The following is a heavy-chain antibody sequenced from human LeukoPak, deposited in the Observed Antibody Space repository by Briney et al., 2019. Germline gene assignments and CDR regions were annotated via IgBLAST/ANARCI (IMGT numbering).Heavy chain of an antibody. J-gene: IGHJ4*02. D-gene: IGHD4-23*01. CDR2: VRDDGSDT. CDR1: GLTFTSHG. Sequence: PGGSLRLSCATSGLTFTSHGFHWVRQGVGKGLEWVAFVRDDGSDTYHANSVKGRFSISRDNSKNTVYLQMNSLRAEDTAIYYCARDRGKDYFDNWGQGTQVTVSS. CDR3: ARDRGKDYFDN. V-gene: IGHV3-30*02.